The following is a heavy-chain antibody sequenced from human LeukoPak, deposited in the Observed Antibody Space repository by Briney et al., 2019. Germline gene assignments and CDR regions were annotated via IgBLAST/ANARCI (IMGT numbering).Heavy chain of an antibody. CDR3: ARDYCSSTSCYRVYYYYYGMDV. CDR1: GYTFTCFG. V-gene: IGHV1-18*01. D-gene: IGHD2-2*02. J-gene: IGHJ6*02. Sequence: ASVKVSCKASGYTFTCFGISWVRQAPGQGLEWMGWISAYNGNTNYAQKLQGRVTMTTDTSTSTAYMELRSLRSDDTAVYYCARDYCSSTSCYRVYYYYYGMDVWGQGTTVTVSS. CDR2: ISAYNGNT.